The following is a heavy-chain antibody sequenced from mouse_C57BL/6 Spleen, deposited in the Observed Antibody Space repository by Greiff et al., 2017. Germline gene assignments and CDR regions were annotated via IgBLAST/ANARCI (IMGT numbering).Heavy chain of an antibody. CDR3: ERYSVSSFYFDY. V-gene: IGHV1-52*01. Sequence: QVQLQQPGAELVRPGSSVKLSCKASGYTFTSYWMHWVKQRPKQGLEWIGNIDPSDSETHYNQKFKDKATLTVDKSSSTAYMQLSSLTSEDSAVYSCERYSVSSFYFDYWGQGTTLTVSS. D-gene: IGHD1-1*01. J-gene: IGHJ2*01. CDR1: GYTFTSYW. CDR2: IDPSDSET.